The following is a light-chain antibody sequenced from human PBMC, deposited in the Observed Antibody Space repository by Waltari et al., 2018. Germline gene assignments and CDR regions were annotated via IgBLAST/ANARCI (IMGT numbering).Light chain of an antibody. CDR1: SSDVGGYIY. V-gene: IGLV2-14*01. CDR3: TSYTSSITYV. J-gene: IGLJ1*01. CDR2: EVN. Sequence: QSALTQPASVSGSPGQSITLSCTGTSSDVGGYIYVSWYQQHPGKAPKLMIYEVNKRPSGVSDRFSGSKSGNTASLTISGLQAEDEADYYCTSYTSSITYVFGTGTKVTVL.